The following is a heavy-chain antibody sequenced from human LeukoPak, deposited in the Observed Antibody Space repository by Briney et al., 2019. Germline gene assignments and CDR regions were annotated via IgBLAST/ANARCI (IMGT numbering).Heavy chain of an antibody. CDR3: AKSDWFDP. J-gene: IGHJ5*02. Sequence: GESLRLSCETPGFTLKNYWMSWLRRAPGRGLEWVSRSKYDGSTAMYAESVKGRFTISRDNARGTLYLQMNSLRVDDTAVYYCAKSDWFDPCGRGILVTVSS. V-gene: IGHV3-74*03. CDR2: SKYDGSTA. CDR1: GFTLKNYW.